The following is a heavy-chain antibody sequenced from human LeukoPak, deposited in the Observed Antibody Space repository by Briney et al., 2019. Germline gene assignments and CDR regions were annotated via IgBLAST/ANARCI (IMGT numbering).Heavy chain of an antibody. CDR2: INLSGST. CDR3: ARERATVTPNYFDY. D-gene: IGHD4-17*01. J-gene: IGHJ4*02. CDR1: GGSFSGYY. V-gene: IGHV4-34*01. Sequence: SETLSLTCAVYGGSFSGYYWSWIRQPPGKGLEWIGEINLSGSTNYNPSLKSRLTISIDTSKNQFSLKLTSVTAADTAAYYCARERATVTPNYFDYWGQGTLVTVPS.